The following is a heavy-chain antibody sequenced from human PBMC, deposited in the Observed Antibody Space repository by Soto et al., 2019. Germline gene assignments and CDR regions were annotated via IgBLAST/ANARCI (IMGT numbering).Heavy chain of an antibody. CDR1: GYTFTSYY. Sequence: ASVKVSCKASGYTFTSYYMHWVRQAPGQGLEWMGIINPSGGSTSYAQKFQGRVTMTRDTSTSTVYMELSSLRSEDTALYYCATAALKDYGDYHYWFDPWGQGTLVTVSS. CDR3: ATAALKDYGDYHYWFDP. D-gene: IGHD4-17*01. CDR2: INPSGGST. J-gene: IGHJ5*02. V-gene: IGHV1-46*01.